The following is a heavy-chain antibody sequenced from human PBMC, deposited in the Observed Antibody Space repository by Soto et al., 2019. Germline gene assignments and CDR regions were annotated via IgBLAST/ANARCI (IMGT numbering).Heavy chain of an antibody. Sequence: GGSLRFSCAASGFTFSSYGMHWVRQAPGKGLEWVAVISYDGSNKYYAESVKGRFTISRDNSKNTLYLQMNSLRAEDTAVYYCASSRGSSSSSSDYWGQGTLVTVSS. V-gene: IGHV3-30*03. CDR2: ISYDGSNK. J-gene: IGHJ4*02. CDR1: GFTFSSYG. D-gene: IGHD6-6*01. CDR3: ASSRGSSSSSSDY.